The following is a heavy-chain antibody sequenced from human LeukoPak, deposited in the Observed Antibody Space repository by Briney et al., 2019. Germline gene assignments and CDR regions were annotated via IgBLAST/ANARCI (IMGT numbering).Heavy chain of an antibody. J-gene: IGHJ4*02. Sequence: SETLSLTCTVSGGSISSGGYYWSWIRQHPGKGLEWIGYIYYSGSTYYNPSLKSRVSISVDTSKNQFSLKLSSVTATDTAVYYCARSITIFGVVTTHYFDYWGQGTLVTVSS. V-gene: IGHV4-31*03. CDR2: IYYSGST. CDR1: GGSISSGGYY. D-gene: IGHD3-3*01. CDR3: ARSITIFGVVTTHYFDY.